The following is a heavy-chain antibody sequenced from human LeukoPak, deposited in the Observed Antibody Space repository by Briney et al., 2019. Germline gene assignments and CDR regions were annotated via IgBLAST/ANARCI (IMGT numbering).Heavy chain of an antibody. CDR1: GFTFSSYA. D-gene: IGHD6-13*01. CDR3: SRQQLVFEY. CDR2: IKSKTDGGTT. Sequence: GGSLRLSCAASGFTFSSYAMSWVRQAPGKGLEWVGHIKSKTDGGTTDYAAPVKGRFTISRDDSKNTLYLQMNSLKTEDTAVYYCSRQQLVFEYWGQGTLVTVSS. V-gene: IGHV3-15*01. J-gene: IGHJ4*02.